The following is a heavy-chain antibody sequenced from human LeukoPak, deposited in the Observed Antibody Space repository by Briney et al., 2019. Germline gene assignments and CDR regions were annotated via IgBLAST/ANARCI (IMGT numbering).Heavy chain of an antibody. J-gene: IGHJ1*01. CDR3: ARDFGYYYDSSGYQGYFQH. CDR2: IIPIFGTA. Sequence: ASVKVSCKASGGTFSSYAISWVRQAPGQGLEWMGGIIPIFGTANYAQKFQGRVTITADKSTSTAYMELSSLRSEDTAEYYCARDFGYYYDSSGYQGYFQHWGQGTLVTVSS. V-gene: IGHV1-69*06. CDR1: GGTFSSYA. D-gene: IGHD3-22*01.